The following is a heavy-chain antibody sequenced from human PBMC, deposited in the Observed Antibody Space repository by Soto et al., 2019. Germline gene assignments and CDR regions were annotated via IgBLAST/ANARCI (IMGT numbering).Heavy chain of an antibody. V-gene: IGHV3-7*03. J-gene: IGHJ3*02. D-gene: IGHD6-13*01. CDR3: ARDNSILSSDNWYDAIDI. Sequence: PVGSLRLSCAASGFTFSTFWMSWVRQAPGRGLEWVANIKDDGSQKNYVDSVKGRFTISRDNAKDSVFLQMIRLAAEDTAVYYCARDNSILSSDNWYDAIDIWGQGTMVTVSS. CDR1: GFTFSTFW. CDR2: IKDDGSQK.